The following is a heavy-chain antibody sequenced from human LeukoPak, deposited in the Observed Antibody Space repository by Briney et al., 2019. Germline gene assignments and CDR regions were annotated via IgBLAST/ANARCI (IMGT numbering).Heavy chain of an antibody. CDR2: ISAYNGNT. V-gene: IGHV1-18*01. Sequence: ASVKVSCKASGYTFTSYGISWVRQAPGQGLEWMGWISAYNGNTNYAQKLQGRVTMTTDTSTSTAYMEPRSLRSDDTAVYYCARDSITMIVVVIPFDYWGQGTLVTVSS. CDR1: GYTFTSYG. J-gene: IGHJ4*02. D-gene: IGHD3-22*01. CDR3: ARDSITMIVVVIPFDY.